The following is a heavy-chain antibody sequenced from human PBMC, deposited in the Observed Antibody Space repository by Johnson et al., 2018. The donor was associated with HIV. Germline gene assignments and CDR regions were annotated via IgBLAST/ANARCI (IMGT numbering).Heavy chain of an antibody. V-gene: IGHV3-30-3*01. Sequence: QMQLVESGGGVVQPGRSLRLSCAASGFTFSSYAMHWVRQAPGKGLEWVAVISYDGSNKYYADSVKGRFTISRDNSKNTLYLQMNSLRAEDTAVYYCARDFGLFLGKDDAFDIWGQGTMVTVSS. CDR3: ARDFGLFLGKDDAFDI. J-gene: IGHJ3*02. CDR2: ISYDGSNK. D-gene: IGHD7-27*01. CDR1: GFTFSSYA.